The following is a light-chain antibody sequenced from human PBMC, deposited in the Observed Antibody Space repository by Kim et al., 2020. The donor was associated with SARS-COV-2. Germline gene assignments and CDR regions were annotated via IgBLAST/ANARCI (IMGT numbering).Light chain of an antibody. CDR2: DVS. CDR1: SSDVGGYNY. J-gene: IGLJ1*01. CDR3: SSYTSSVYV. Sequence: GQSITISCTGTSSDVGGYNYVSWYQQHPGKAPKLMIYDVSNRPSGVSNRFSGSKSGNTASLTISGLQAEDEADYYCSSYTSSVYVFGTGTKVTVL. V-gene: IGLV2-14*03.